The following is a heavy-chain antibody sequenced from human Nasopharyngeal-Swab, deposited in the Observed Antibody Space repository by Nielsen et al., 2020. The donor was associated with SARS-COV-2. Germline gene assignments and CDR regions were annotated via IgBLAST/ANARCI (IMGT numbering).Heavy chain of an antibody. CDR3: ARDWSRAADV. CDR1: GFTFSSLW. J-gene: IGHJ3*01. V-gene: IGHV3-7*01. D-gene: IGHD2-15*01. CDR2: INPDGREK. Sequence: GESLKISCAASGFTFSSLWMSWVRQVPGKGLEWVADINPDGREKFYVDSVKGRFTISRDNAKNSMSLQMNSLRVEDTAVYYCARDWSRAADVWGQGTMVTVSS.